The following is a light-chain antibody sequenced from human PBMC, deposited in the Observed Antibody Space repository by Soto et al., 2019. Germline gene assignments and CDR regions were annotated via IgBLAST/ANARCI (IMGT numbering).Light chain of an antibody. V-gene: IGKV3-15*01. CDR2: HAS. CDR3: QQYNKWPLT. Sequence: EIVMTQSPATLSVSPGERATLSCRASQSVSSNLAWYQQKPGQAPRLLIYHASTRATGIPARFSGSGSGTEFTLTISSLQSEDFAVYYCQQYNKWPLTCGVGTKVEIK. J-gene: IGKJ4*01. CDR1: QSVSSN.